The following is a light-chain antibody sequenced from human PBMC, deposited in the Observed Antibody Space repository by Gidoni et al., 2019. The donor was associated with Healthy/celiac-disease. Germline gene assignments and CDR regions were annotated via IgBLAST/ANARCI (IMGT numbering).Light chain of an antibody. CDR1: QRVSSY. V-gene: IGKV3-11*01. J-gene: IGKJ5*01. CDR3: QQRSNWPPIT. Sequence: EIVLTQSPATLSLSPGERATLSCRASQRVSSYLAWYQQKPGQAPRLLIYDASNRATGLPARFSGSGSGTDFTLPISSLEPEDFAVYYCQQRSNWPPITFGQGTRLEIK. CDR2: DAS.